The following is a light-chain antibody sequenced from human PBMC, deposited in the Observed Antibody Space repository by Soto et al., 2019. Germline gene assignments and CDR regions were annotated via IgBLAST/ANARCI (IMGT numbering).Light chain of an antibody. CDR3: QQDNNYPLP. CDR1: QGISSY. CDR2: VAS. J-gene: IGKJ4*01. V-gene: IGKV1-9*01. Sequence: DIQLTQSPSFLSASVGDRVTITCRASQGISSYLAWYQQKPGKAPKLLIYVASTLQSGFPSRVSGSGSGTEFTLTISSLQPEDFATYYCQQDNNYPLPFGGGTKVEIK.